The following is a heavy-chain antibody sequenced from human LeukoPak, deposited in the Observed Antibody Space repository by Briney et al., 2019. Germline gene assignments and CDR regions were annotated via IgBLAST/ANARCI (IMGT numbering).Heavy chain of an antibody. CDR1: GYTFTSYY. CDR3: ARDAGNFEWLRTIDY. J-gene: IGHJ4*02. V-gene: IGHV1-46*01. Sequence: ASVKVSCKASGYTFTSYYMHWVRQAPGQGLEWMGIINPSGGSTSYAQKFQGRVTMTRDTSTSTVYMELSSLRSEDTAVYYCARDAGNFEWLRTIDYWGQGTLVTVSS. CDR2: INPSGGST. D-gene: IGHD3-9*01.